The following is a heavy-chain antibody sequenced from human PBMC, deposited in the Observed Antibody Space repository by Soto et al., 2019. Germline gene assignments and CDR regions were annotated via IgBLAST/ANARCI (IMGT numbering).Heavy chain of an antibody. J-gene: IGHJ5*02. CDR3: ARYGSGSSVWFDP. D-gene: IGHD3-10*01. CDR1: GGSISSYY. Sequence: SETLSLTCTVSGGSISSYYWSWIRQPPGKGLEWIGYIYYSGNTNYNPSLKSRVTISVDTSKNQFSLKLSSVTAADTAVYYCARYGSGSSVWFDPWGQGNLVTVSS. V-gene: IGHV4-59*01. CDR2: IYYSGNT.